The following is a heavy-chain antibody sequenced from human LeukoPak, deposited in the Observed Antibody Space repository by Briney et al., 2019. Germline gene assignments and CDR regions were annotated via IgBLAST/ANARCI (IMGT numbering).Heavy chain of an antibody. J-gene: IGHJ6*02. CDR2: INPNSGGT. Sequence: GASVKVSCKASGYTFTGYYMHWVRQAPGQGLEWMGRINPNSGGTNYAQKLQGRVTMTTDTSTSTAYMELRSLRSDDTAVYYCARDQYYDFWSGYSYYYYYGMDVWGQGTTVTVSS. CDR3: ARDQYYDFWSGYSYYYYYGMDV. CDR1: GYTFTGYY. V-gene: IGHV1-2*06. D-gene: IGHD3-3*01.